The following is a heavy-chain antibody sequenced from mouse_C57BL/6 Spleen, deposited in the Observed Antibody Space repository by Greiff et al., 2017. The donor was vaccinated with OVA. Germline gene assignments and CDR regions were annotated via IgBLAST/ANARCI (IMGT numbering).Heavy chain of an antibody. D-gene: IGHD1-1*01. CDR1: GYTFTSSW. J-gene: IGHJ4*01. Sequence: QVQLQQPGAELVMPGASVKLSCKASGYTFTSSWMHWVKQRPGQGLEWIGEIDPSDSYINYNQKFKGKSTLTVDKSSSTAYMQLSSLASEDSAVYYCARSDYGSSLYYAMDYWGQGTSVTVSS. CDR3: ARSDYGSSLYYAMDY. CDR2: IDPSDSYI. V-gene: IGHV1-69*01.